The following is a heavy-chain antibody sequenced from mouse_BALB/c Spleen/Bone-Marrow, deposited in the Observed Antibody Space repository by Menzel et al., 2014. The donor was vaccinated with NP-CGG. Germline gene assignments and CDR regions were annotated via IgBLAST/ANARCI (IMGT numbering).Heavy chain of an antibody. CDR2: LWWDDVK. J-gene: IGHJ3*01. Sequence: QVTLKVSGPGILQPSQTLSLTCSFSGFSLSTSGMGVGWIRQPSGKGLEWLAHLWWDDVKRYNPALKSRLTISTDTSSSQVFLKIASVDTADTATYYCARIDYGSSGAWFAYWGQGTLVTVSA. V-gene: IGHV8-8*01. D-gene: IGHD1-1*01. CDR3: ARIDYGSSGAWFAY. CDR1: GFSLSTSGMG.